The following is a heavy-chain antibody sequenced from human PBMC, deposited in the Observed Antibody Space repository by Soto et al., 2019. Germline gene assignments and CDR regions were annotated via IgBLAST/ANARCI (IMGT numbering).Heavy chain of an antibody. CDR3: ASGAVYGSGAFDI. V-gene: IGHV1-3*01. J-gene: IGHJ3*02. CDR2: INVGKGNT. D-gene: IGHD1-20*01. Sequence: ASVKVSCKTSGYTFSTYILYWMRQAPGQRLEWMGWINVGKGNTKYSQKFQDRVTITRDTSASTAYMELSSLRSEDTAVYYCASGAVYGSGAFDIWGQGTMVTVSS. CDR1: GYTFSTYI.